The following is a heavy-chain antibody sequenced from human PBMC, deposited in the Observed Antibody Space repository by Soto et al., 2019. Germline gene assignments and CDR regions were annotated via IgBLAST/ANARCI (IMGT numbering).Heavy chain of an antibody. J-gene: IGHJ3*02. V-gene: IGHV5-51*01. CDR1: GYSFTSYW. Sequence: PGESLKISCKGSGYSFTSYWIGWVRQMPGKGLEWMGIIYPGDSDTRYSPSFQGQVTISADKSISTAYLQWSSLKASDTAMYYCASLTYYYDSSGSPDAFDIWGQGTMVT. CDR3: ASLTYYYDSSGSPDAFDI. D-gene: IGHD3-22*01. CDR2: IYPGDSDT.